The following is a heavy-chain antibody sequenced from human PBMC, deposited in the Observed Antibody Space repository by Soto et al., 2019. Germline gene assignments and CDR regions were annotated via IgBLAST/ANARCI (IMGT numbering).Heavy chain of an antibody. D-gene: IGHD2-15*01. J-gene: IGHJ6*02. CDR3: AGDLGYCGGGSCYAQGHYYGMDV. CDR1: GGTFSSYA. Sequence: SVKVSCKASGGTFSSYAISWVRQAPGQGLEWMGGIIPIFGTASYAQKFQGRVTITADESTSTAYMELSSLRSEDTAVYHCAGDLGYCGGGSCYAQGHYYGMDVWGQGTTVTVSS. CDR2: IIPIFGTA. V-gene: IGHV1-69*13.